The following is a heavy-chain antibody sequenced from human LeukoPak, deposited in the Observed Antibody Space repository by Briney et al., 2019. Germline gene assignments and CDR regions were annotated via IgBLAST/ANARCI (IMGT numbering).Heavy chain of an antibody. V-gene: IGHV3-43D*04. J-gene: IGHJ4*02. Sequence: PGGSLRLSCAASGFTFDDYAMHWVRQAPGKGLEWVSLISWDGGSTYYADSVKGRFTISRDNSKNSLYLQMNSLRAEDTALYYCAKDARQTYYDFWSCHFDYWGQGTLVTVSS. D-gene: IGHD3-3*01. CDR1: GFTFDDYA. CDR3: AKDARQTYYDFWSCHFDY. CDR2: ISWDGGST.